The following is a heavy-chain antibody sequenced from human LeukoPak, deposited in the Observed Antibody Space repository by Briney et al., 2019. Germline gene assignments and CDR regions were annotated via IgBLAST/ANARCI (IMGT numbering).Heavy chain of an antibody. CDR2: IYSGGST. CDR3: AKPPQWLVPRGPFDY. CDR1: GFTVSSNY. D-gene: IGHD6-19*01. V-gene: IGHV3-53*01. J-gene: IGHJ4*02. Sequence: GGSLRLSCAASGFTVSSNYMSWVRQAPGKGLEWVSVIYSGGSTYYADSVKGRFTISRDNSKNTLYLQMNSLRAEDTAVYYCAKPPQWLVPRGPFDYWGQGTLVTVSS.